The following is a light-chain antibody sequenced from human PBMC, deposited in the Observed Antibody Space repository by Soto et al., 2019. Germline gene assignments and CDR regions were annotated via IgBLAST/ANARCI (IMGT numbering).Light chain of an antibody. Sequence: DIQMTQSPSSLSASVGDRVIITCRTSQSISNYLNWYQHKPGKAPKVLISAASNLQSGVPSRFSGSGSGTVFTLTISSLXPEDFATYFCQQSYTLSPLTFGGGTKVDIK. CDR2: AAS. V-gene: IGKV1-39*01. J-gene: IGKJ4*01. CDR1: QSISNY. CDR3: QQSYTLSPLT.